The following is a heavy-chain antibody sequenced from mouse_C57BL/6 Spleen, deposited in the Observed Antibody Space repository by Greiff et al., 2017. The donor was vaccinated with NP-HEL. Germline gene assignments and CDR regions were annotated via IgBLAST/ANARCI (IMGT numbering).Heavy chain of an antibody. J-gene: IGHJ3*01. CDR3: ARSTTSTPPFAY. D-gene: IGHD5-5*01. V-gene: IGHV1-64*01. CDR2: IHPNSGST. CDR1: GYTFTSYW. Sequence: QVQLQQPGAELVKPGASVKLSCKASGYTFTSYWMHWVKQRPGQGLEWIGMIHPNSGSTNYNEKFKSKATLTVDKSSSTAYMQLSSLTSEDSAVYYCARSTTSTPPFAYWGQGTLVTVSA.